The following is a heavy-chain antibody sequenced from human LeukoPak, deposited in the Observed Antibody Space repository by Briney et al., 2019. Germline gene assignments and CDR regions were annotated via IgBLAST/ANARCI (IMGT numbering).Heavy chain of an antibody. Sequence: ASVKLSCKASGYTFTGYYIHWVRQAPGQGLEWMGWINPNSGATNYAQKFQGRVTMTRDTSISTAYMELSSLRSDDTAVYYCARGYWVGYCSSTSCAYFDYWGQGTLLRVSS. D-gene: IGHD2-2*01. CDR1: GYTFTGYY. CDR3: ARGYWVGYCSSTSCAYFDY. CDR2: INPNSGAT. V-gene: IGHV1-2*02. J-gene: IGHJ4*02.